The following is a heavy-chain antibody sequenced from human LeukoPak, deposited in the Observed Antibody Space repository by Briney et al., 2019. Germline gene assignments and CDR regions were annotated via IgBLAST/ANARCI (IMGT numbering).Heavy chain of an antibody. CDR1: GFTISSNY. Sequence: GGSLRLSCAASGFTISSNYMSWVRQAPGKGLEWVSVIYSGGSTYYADSVKSRFTISRDNSKNTLYLQMNSLRAEETGVYYCAREPSGYCSGGSCYRAAFDIWGQGTMVTVSS. CDR2: IYSGGST. D-gene: IGHD2-15*01. J-gene: IGHJ3*02. CDR3: AREPSGYCSGGSCYRAAFDI. V-gene: IGHV3-66*01.